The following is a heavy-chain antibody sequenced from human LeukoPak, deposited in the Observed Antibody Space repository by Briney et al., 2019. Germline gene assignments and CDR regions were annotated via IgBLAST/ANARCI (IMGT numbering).Heavy chain of an antibody. Sequence: GGSLRLSCAASGFTFNNYVMSWVRQAPGKGLEWVSGIDYSGGNTNYADSVLGRFTVSRDNSKNTLYLQMNSLRAEDTAVYYCARGDGGSSTVPIYWFDSWGQGTLVTISS. CDR1: GFTFNNYV. CDR2: IDYSGGNT. J-gene: IGHJ5*01. V-gene: IGHV3-23*01. CDR3: ARGDGGSSTVPIYWFDS. D-gene: IGHD4-17*01.